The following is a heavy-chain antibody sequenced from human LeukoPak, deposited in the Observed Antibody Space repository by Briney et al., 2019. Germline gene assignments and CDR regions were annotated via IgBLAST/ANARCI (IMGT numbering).Heavy chain of an antibody. D-gene: IGHD3-9*01. Sequence: PGGSLRLSCAASGFTFSSYAMHWVRQAPGKGLEWVAVISYDGSNKYYADSVKGRFTISRDNAKNSLYLQMNSLRAEDTALYYCAKDNRAGGTYYDILTGYDYFDYWGQGTLVTVSS. V-gene: IGHV3-30-3*01. CDR2: ISYDGSNK. CDR1: GFTFSSYA. J-gene: IGHJ4*02. CDR3: AKDNRAGGTYYDILTGYDYFDY.